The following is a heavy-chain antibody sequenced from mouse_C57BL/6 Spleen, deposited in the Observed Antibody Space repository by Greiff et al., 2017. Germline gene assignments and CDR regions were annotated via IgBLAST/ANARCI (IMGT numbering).Heavy chain of an antibody. CDR1: GFTFTAYY. V-gene: IGHV7-3*01. CDR2: IRHKANGYTT. CDR3: ARSPGLGNGLTD. J-gene: IGHJ4*01. Sequence: DVKLVESGGGLVQPGGSLSLSCAASGFTFTAYYMSWVRQPPGKALEWLGFIRHKANGYTTEYSASVKGRFTISRDTSKSILYLQMYALIAEDTATYYCARSPGLGNGLTDWGQGTSVTVSS. D-gene: IGHD2-1*01.